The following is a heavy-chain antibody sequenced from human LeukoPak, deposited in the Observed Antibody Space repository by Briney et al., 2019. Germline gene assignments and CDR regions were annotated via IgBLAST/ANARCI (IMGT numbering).Heavy chain of an antibody. CDR2: IRGSDHNT. D-gene: IGHD3-22*01. V-gene: IGHV3-23*01. J-gene: IGHJ4*02. Sequence: GGSLRLSCAASGFTFSSYAMSWVRQAPGQGLEWVSSIRGSDHNTYYADTVKGRFTISRDNSKNTLSLQMNSLRAGDTAVYYCAKSGRYYDSGGYYYYDYWGQGTLVTVSS. CDR3: AKSGRYYDSGGYYYYDY. CDR1: GFTFSSYA.